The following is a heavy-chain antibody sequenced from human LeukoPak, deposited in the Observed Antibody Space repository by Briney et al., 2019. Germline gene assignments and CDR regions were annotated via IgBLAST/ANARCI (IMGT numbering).Heavy chain of an antibody. CDR3: ASHHPPDYGGNSHYYYYGMDV. Sequence: SETLSLICTVSGGSISSYYWSWLRQPPGKGLEWIGYLYYCGSTNYNPSLRSPVTISVDPTKNQFSLKLSSVTAAHTPVYYRASHHPPDYGGNSHYYYYGMDVWGQGTTVTVSS. V-gene: IGHV4-59*01. J-gene: IGHJ6*02. CDR2: LYYCGST. D-gene: IGHD4-23*01. CDR1: GGSISSYY.